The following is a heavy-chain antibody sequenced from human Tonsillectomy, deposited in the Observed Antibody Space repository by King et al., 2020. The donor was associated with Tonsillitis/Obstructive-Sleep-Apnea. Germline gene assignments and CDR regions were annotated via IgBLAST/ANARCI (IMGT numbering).Heavy chain of an antibody. CDR1: GGSFSGYY. CDR2: INHSGST. Sequence: VQLQQWGAGLLKPSETLSLTCAVYGGSFSGYYWSWIRQPPGKGLEWIGEINHSGSTNYNPSLKSRVTISVDTSKNQFSLKLSSVTAADTAVYYFARGSSVVVPAAIPEERSSFSRFDYWGQGTLVTVSS. D-gene: IGHD2-2*02. CDR3: ARGSSVVVPAAIPEERSSFSRFDY. V-gene: IGHV4-34*01. J-gene: IGHJ4*02.